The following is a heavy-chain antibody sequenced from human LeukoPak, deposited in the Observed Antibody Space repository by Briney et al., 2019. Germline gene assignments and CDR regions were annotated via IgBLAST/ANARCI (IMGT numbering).Heavy chain of an antibody. CDR2: IYTRGST. V-gene: IGHV4-61*02. CDR3: ARDYSQYYYYYYMDV. J-gene: IGHJ6*03. Sequence: PSQTLSLTCTVSGGSISSGSYYWRWIRQPAGKGLEGIGRIYTRGSTNYNPSLKSRVTISVDTSKNQFSLKLSSVTAADTAVYYCARDYSQYYYYYYMDVWGKGTTVTVSS. CDR1: GGSISSGSYY. D-gene: IGHD2-15*01.